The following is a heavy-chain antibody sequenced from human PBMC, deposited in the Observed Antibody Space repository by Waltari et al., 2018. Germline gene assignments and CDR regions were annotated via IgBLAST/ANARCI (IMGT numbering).Heavy chain of an antibody. D-gene: IGHD3-10*01. V-gene: IGHV4-59*01. CDR2: AYFSGTT. CDR1: NGSINNFS. J-gene: IGHJ5*02. Sequence: QVQLQESGPGLVKPSETLSLTCTVSNGSINNFSWIWNPQPPRKGLEWIGYAYFSGTTTYNPSLKSRVTISVDTSKNQFSLKLTSVTAADTATYYCARGGLRYYDSGSQPYNWFGPWGQGIMVSVSS. CDR3: ARGGLRYYDSGSQPYNWFGP.